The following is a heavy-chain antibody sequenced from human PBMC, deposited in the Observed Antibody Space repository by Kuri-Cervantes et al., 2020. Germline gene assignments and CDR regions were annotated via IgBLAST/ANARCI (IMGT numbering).Heavy chain of an antibody. J-gene: IGHJ4*02. CDR3: AKGGSIAAAGTPYADY. V-gene: IGHV3-9*01. D-gene: IGHD6-13*01. Sequence: LSLTCAASGSTFSSYAMHWVRQAPGKGLEWVSGISWNSGSIGYADSVKGRFTISRDNAKNSLYLQMNSLRAEDTALYYCAKGGSIAAAGTPYADYWGQGTLVTVSS. CDR1: GSTFSSYA. CDR2: ISWNSGSI.